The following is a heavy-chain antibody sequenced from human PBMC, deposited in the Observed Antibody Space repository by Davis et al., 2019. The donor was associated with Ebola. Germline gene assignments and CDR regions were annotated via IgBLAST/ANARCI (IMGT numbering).Heavy chain of an antibody. CDR3: ARSDQ. CDR1: GFIVSSNY. CDR2: IDSGGST. J-gene: IGHJ4*02. D-gene: IGHD2-21*01. V-gene: IGHV3-53*01. Sequence: GGSLRLSCAASGFIVSSNYMTWVRQAPGKGLEWVSVIDSGGSTYYADSVKGRFTISRDNAKNSLYLQMNSLRAEDTAVYYCARSDQWGQGTLVTVSS.